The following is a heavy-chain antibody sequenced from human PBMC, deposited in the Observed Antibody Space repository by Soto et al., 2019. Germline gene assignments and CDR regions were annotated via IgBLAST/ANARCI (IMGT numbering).Heavy chain of an antibody. V-gene: IGHV3-30-3*01. D-gene: IGHD3-22*01. J-gene: IGHJ4*02. CDR3: VRDSKDYYDSYGYYSYFDY. CDR2: ISYDGSNK. Sequence: QVQLVESGGGVVQPGQSLKLSCAASGFTFSTYALHWVRQAPGKGLEWVAVISYDGSNKYNEGRFTISRDNSKNTLYLQVNSLRAEDTAVYYCVRDSKDYYDSYGYYSYFDYWGQGTLVTVSS. CDR1: GFTFSTYA.